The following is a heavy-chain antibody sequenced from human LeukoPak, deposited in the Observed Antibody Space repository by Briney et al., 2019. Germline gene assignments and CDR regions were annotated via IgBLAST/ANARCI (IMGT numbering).Heavy chain of an antibody. CDR3: ARGTVTMVDY. CDR2: INTDGSST. CDR1: GFTFTSYW. J-gene: IGHJ4*02. Sequence: PGGSLRLSCAASGFTFTSYWMYWVRQAPGKGLVWVSLINTDGSSTNYADSVKGRFTISRDNSKNTLFLQMNSLRAGDTAVYYCARGTVTMVDYWGQGTLVTVSS. D-gene: IGHD3-10*01. V-gene: IGHV3-74*01.